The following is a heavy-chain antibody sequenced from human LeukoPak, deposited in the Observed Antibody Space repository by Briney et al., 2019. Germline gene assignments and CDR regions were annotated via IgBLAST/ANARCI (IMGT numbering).Heavy chain of an antibody. Sequence: SETLSPTCTVSGGSISSSSYYWGWIRQPPGKGLEWIGSIYYSGSTYYNPSLKSRVTISVDTSKNQFSLKLSSVTAADTAVYYCARHRNPLYYDSSGYYLGVGWFDPWGQGTLVTVSS. CDR1: GGSISSSSYY. V-gene: IGHV4-39*01. CDR3: ARHRNPLYYDSSGYYLGVGWFDP. J-gene: IGHJ5*02. D-gene: IGHD3-22*01. CDR2: IYYSGST.